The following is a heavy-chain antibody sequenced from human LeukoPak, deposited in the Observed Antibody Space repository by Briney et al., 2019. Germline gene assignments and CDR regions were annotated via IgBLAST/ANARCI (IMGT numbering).Heavy chain of an antibody. CDR3: ARGLLGEQTGSYFDY. D-gene: IGHD1/OR15-1a*01. V-gene: IGHV4-39*07. Sequence: SETLSFTCTVSGGSISSSSYYWGWIRQPPGKGLEWIGSIYYSGSTYYNPSLKSRVTISVDTSKNQFSLKLSSVTAADTAVYYCARGLLGEQTGSYFDYWGQGTLVTVSS. CDR1: GGSISSSSYY. CDR2: IYYSGST. J-gene: IGHJ4*02.